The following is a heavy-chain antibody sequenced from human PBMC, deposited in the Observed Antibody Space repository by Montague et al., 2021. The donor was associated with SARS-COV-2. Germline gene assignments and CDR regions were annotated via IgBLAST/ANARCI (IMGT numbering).Heavy chain of an antibody. CDR1: GLSPSTSGMC. D-gene: IGHD4-23*01. CDR3: ARSYGTTVVTRAFDY. V-gene: IGHV2-70*01. CDR2: IDWDDDK. J-gene: IGHJ4*02. Sequence: PALVKPTQTLTLTCTFSGLSPSTSGMCVSWIRQPPGKALEWLTLIDWDDDKYYSTSLKTRLTISKDTSKNQVVLTMTNMDPVDTATYYCARSYGTTVVTRAFDYWGQGTLVTVSS.